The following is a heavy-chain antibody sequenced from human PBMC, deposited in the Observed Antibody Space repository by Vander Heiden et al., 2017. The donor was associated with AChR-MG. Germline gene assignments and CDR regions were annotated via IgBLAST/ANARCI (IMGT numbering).Heavy chain of an antibody. CDR1: GFTFRSYA. CDR3: AKDAPHIAAADSNYYYYYGMDV. V-gene: IGHV3-23*01. Sequence: EVQLLESGGGLVQPGGSLRLSCAASGFTFRSYAMSWVRQSRGKGVEWVSAISGSGGSTYSADSVKGRFTISRDNSKNTLYLQMNSLRAEDTAVYYCAKDAPHIAAADSNYYYYYGMDVWGQGTTVTVSS. J-gene: IGHJ6*02. CDR2: ISGSGGST. D-gene: IGHD6-13*01.